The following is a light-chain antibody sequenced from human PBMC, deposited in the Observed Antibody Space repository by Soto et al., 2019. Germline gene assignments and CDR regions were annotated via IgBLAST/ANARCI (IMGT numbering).Light chain of an antibody. J-gene: IGKJ5*01. Sequence: DIVMTQSPDSLAVSLGERATINCKSSQSVLYSSNNKNYLAWYQQKPGQPPKLLFYWASTRESGVPDRFSGSGSGTDFTLTISSLQAEDVAVYYCQQYYSTLPITFGQGTRLEIK. CDR1: QSVLYSSNNKNY. CDR2: WAS. V-gene: IGKV4-1*01. CDR3: QQYYSTLPIT.